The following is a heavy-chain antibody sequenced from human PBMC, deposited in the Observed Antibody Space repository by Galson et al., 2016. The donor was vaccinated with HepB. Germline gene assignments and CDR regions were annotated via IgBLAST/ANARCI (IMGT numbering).Heavy chain of an antibody. CDR3: SRGQTPAYYGSGKTYYFDY. Sequence: SLRLSCAASGFNFGDYAMSWFRQAPGKGLEWVGFIKSKTYGGTTEYAASVKGRFTISRDDSKTIANLQMNSLKTEDTAVYHCSRGQTPAYYGSGKTYYFDYWGQGTLSPSPQ. D-gene: IGHD3-10*01. CDR1: GFNFGDYA. J-gene: IGHJ4*02. V-gene: IGHV3-49*03. CDR2: IKSKTYGGTT.